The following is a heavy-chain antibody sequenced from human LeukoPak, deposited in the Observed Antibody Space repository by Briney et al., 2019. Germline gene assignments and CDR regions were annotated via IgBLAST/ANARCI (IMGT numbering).Heavy chain of an antibody. J-gene: IGHJ4*02. CDR1: GGTFSSYA. CDR2: IIPIFGTA. D-gene: IGHD3-10*01. V-gene: IGHV1-69*13. Sequence: ASVKVSCKASGGTFSSYAISWVRQAPGQGLEWMGGIIPIFGTANYAQKFQGRVTITADESTSTAYMELSSLRSEDTAVYYCARGPSVLLWFGEPNRFDYWGQGTLVTVSS. CDR3: ARGPSVLLWFGEPNRFDY.